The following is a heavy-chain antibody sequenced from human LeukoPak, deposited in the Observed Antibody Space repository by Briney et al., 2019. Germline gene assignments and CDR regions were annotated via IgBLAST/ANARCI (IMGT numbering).Heavy chain of an antibody. J-gene: IGHJ3*02. CDR1: GYTFTGYY. CDR3: AREERYSGYYDAFDI. CDR2: INPNSGGT. V-gene: IGHV1-2*02. Sequence: GASVKVSCKASGYTFTGYYMHWVRQAPGQGLEWMGWINPNSGGTNYAQKFQGRVTMTRDTSISTAYMELSRLRSDDTAVYYCAREERYSGYYDAFDIWGQGTTVTVSS. D-gene: IGHD5-12*01.